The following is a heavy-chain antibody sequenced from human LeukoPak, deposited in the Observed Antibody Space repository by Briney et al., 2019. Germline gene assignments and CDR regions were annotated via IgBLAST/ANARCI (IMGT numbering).Heavy chain of an antibody. CDR1: GFTFNSYA. J-gene: IGHJ4*02. Sequence: PGGSLRLSCAASGFTFNSYAMSWVRQAPGKGLEWVSAISNSGGSTYYADSAKGRFTISRDNSKNTLYLQMNSLRAEDTAVYYCAKDPRASGGYWGQGTLVTVSS. D-gene: IGHD6-25*01. V-gene: IGHV3-23*01. CDR2: ISNSGGST. CDR3: AKDPRASGGY.